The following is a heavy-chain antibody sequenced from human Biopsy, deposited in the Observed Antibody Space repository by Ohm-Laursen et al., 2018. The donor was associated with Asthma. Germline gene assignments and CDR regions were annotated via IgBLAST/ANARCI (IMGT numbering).Heavy chain of an antibody. V-gene: IGHV1-18*01. Sequence: ASVEVSCKPSGYTFNSAGITWVRQAPGQGLEWMGWISVYNGNTKVAQKLQDRVTMITDTSTSTAYMELRSLRSDDTAVYFCARAVDYSHYYGIDVWGQGTTATVS. CDR2: ISVYNGNT. CDR1: GYTFNSAG. J-gene: IGHJ6*02. CDR3: ARAVDYSHYYGIDV. D-gene: IGHD3-10*01.